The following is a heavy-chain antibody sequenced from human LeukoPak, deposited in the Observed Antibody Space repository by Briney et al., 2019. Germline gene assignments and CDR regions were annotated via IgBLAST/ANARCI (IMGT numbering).Heavy chain of an antibody. D-gene: IGHD6-13*01. CDR1: GFTFSNYW. Sequence: GGSLRLSCAASGFTFSNYWMHWVRQAPGKGLVWVSRINTDGSTTNYADSVKGRFTISRDNAKNTLYLQMNNLRAEDTAVYYCLRDRGYSTYDCWGQGTLVTVSS. CDR3: LRDRGYSTYDC. V-gene: IGHV3-74*01. CDR2: INTDGSTT. J-gene: IGHJ4*02.